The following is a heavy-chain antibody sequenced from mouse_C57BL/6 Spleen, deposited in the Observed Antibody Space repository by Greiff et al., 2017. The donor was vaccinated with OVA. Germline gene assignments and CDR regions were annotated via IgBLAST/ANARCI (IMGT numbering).Heavy chain of an antibody. D-gene: IGHD1-1*01. CDR1: GYTFTSYW. CDR2: IDPSDSYT. CDR3: ARFYYGSSYDYYAMDY. Sequence: QVQLKQPGAELVMPGASVKLSCKASGYTFTSYWMHWVKQRPGQGLEWIGEIDPSDSYTNYNQKFKGKSTLTVDKSSSTAYMQLSSLTSEDSAVYYCARFYYGSSYDYYAMDYWGQGTSVTVSS. V-gene: IGHV1-69*01. J-gene: IGHJ4*01.